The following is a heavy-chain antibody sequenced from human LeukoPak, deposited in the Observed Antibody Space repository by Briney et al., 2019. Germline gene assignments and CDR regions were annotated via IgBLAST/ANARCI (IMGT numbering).Heavy chain of an antibody. Sequence: QPGGSLRLSCAASGFTFSSYAMSWVRQAPGKGLEWVANIKQDGSEKYYVDSVKGRFTISRDNAKNSLFLQMNSLRAEDTAVYYCASFNWWETTVIDSWGQGTLVTASA. CDR1: GFTFSSYA. V-gene: IGHV3-7*01. D-gene: IGHD1-1*01. CDR3: ASFNWWETTVIDS. J-gene: IGHJ4*02. CDR2: IKQDGSEK.